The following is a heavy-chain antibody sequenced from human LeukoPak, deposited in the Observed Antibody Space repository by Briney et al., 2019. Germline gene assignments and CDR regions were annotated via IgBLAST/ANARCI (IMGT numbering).Heavy chain of an antibody. CDR2: IYYSGST. D-gene: IGHD3-22*01. J-gene: IGHJ6*04. V-gene: IGHV4-34*01. CDR1: GGSFRGYY. Sequence: SETLSLTCAVHGGSFRGYYWSWIRQPPGKGLEWIGSIYYSGSTYYNPSLKRRVTISVDTSKNQFSLKLSSVTAADTAVYYCARASSGSKLDVWGKGTTVTVSS. CDR3: ARASSGSKLDV.